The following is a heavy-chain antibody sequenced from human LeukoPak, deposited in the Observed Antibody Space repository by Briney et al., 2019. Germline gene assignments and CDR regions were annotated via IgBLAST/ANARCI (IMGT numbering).Heavy chain of an antibody. CDR2: ITSGFTP. J-gene: IGHJ4*02. Sequence: GGSLRLSRAASGLTFSYYAMSWFRQAPGKGLEWVSGITSGFTPHYADSVKGRFTISRDNSKNTFHLQLNSLRAEDTAVYYCAKDYSDSRVADVFFEYWGQGTLVTVSS. CDR1: GLTFSYYA. D-gene: IGHD2-15*01. V-gene: IGHV3-23*01. CDR3: AKDYSDSRVADVFFEY.